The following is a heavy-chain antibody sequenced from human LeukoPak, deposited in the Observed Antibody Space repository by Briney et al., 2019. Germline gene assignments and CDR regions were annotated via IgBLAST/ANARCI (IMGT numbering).Heavy chain of an antibody. CDR3: AKARMGAINWFDP. J-gene: IGHJ5*02. Sequence: GGSLRLSCAASAFTFRNYAMSWVRQAPGKGLEWVSSISGSGGSTYYANSVKGRFTISRDNSKNTLYLQMSSLRAEDTAVYYCAKARMGAINWFDPWGQGTLVTVSS. CDR1: AFTFRNYA. CDR2: ISGSGGST. D-gene: IGHD1-26*01. V-gene: IGHV3-23*01.